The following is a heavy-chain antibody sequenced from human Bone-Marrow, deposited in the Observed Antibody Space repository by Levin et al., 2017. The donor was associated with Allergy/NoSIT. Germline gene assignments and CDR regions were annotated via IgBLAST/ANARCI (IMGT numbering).Heavy chain of an antibody. CDR2: IYYSGST. J-gene: IGHJ5*02. Sequence: SQTLSLTCIVSGGSVSSGSYYWSWIRQPPGKGLEWIGYIYYSGSTIYNPSLKSRVSISVDTSKNQFSLKLSPVTAADRAVYLCARELVGSRTNWLDPWGQGTLVTVSS. V-gene: IGHV4-61*01. CDR1: GGSVSSGSYY. CDR3: ARELVGSRTNWLDP.